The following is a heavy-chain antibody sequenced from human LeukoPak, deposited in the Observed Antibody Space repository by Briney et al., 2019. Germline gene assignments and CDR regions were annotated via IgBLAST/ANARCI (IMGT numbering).Heavy chain of an antibody. V-gene: IGHV4-39*01. CDR1: GGSISSSSYY. J-gene: IGHJ6*03. D-gene: IGHD6-13*01. CDR3: ARTSSSWYHDYYYYYMDV. Sequence: SETLPLTCTVSGGSISSSSYYWGWVRQPPGKGLEWIGSIYYSGSTYYNPSLKSRVTISVDTSKNQFSLKLSSVTAADTAVYYCARTSSSWYHDYYYYYMDVWGKGTTVTISS. CDR2: IYYSGST.